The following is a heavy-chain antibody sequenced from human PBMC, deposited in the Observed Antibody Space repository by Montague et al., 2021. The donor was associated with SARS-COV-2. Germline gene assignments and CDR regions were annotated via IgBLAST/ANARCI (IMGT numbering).Heavy chain of an antibody. D-gene: IGHD3-10*01. J-gene: IGHJ4*02. Sequence: PALVKPTQTLTPTCTFSGFSITTSTMGVGWIRQPPGNALEWLAPIYWGDEKRFSPSLKSRLTITKDTFKDQVVLRMTNMDPVDTATYYCVHYASGSYYFHYWGQGTLVTVSS. CDR1: GFSITTSTMG. V-gene: IGHV2-5*02. CDR3: VHYASGSYYFHY. CDR2: IYWGDEK.